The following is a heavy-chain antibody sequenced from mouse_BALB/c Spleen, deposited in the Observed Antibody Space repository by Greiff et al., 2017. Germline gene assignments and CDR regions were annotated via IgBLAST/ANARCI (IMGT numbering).Heavy chain of an antibody. V-gene: IGHV5-17*02. CDR2: ISSGSSTI. D-gene: IGHD2-2*01. J-gene: IGHJ2*01. CDR3: ARWDGYVFDY. CDR1: GFTFSSFG. Sequence: EVQRVESGGGLVQPGGSRKLSCAASGFTFSSFGMHWVRQAPEKGLEWVAYISSGSSTIYYADTVKGRFTISRDNPKNTLFLQMTSLRSEDTAMYYCARWDGYVFDYWGQGTTLTVSS.